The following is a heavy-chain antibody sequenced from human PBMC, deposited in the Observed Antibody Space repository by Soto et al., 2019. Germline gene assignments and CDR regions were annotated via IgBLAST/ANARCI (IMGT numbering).Heavy chain of an antibody. V-gene: IGHV1-18*01. CDR3: ARKGYSSSWHTYNWFDP. Sequence: ASVKVSCKTSGYSFTTYGISWVRQAPGQGLDWMGWISTYNGNTKYTQRLQGRVTMTTDTTTSTAYMELRSLTSDDTAVYYCARKGYSSSWHTYNWFDPRAQRTPVTVSS. CDR2: ISTYNGNT. J-gene: IGHJ5*02. CDR1: GYSFTTYG. D-gene: IGHD6-13*01.